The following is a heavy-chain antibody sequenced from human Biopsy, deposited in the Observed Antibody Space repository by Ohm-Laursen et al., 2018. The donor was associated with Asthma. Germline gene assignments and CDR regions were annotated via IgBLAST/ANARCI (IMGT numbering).Heavy chain of an antibody. J-gene: IGHJ4*02. CDR1: GGSINNFY. D-gene: IGHD2-21*02. Sequence: GTLSLTCTVSGGSINNFYWSWIRQPPGKGLESIGHVYYSGSTNYNPSLKSRVTISIDASKNQFSLKLTSVTAADTAVYYCARGVDRVTGLLDHFDFWGQGTLVTVSS. CDR2: VYYSGST. CDR3: ARGVDRVTGLLDHFDF. V-gene: IGHV4-59*01.